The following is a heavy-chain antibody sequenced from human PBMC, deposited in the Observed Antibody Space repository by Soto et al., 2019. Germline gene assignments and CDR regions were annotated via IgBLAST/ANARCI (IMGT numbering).Heavy chain of an antibody. CDR1: GGSISSYY. CDR2: IYYSGST. CDR3: AKNDYVWGYFDY. Sequence: SETLSLTCTVSGGSISSYYWSWIRQPPGKGLDWIGYIYYSGSTNYNPSLKSRVTISVDTSKNQFSLKLSSVTAADTAVYYCAKNDYVWGYFDYWGQGTLVTVSS. D-gene: IGHD3-16*01. V-gene: IGHV4-59*12. J-gene: IGHJ4*02.